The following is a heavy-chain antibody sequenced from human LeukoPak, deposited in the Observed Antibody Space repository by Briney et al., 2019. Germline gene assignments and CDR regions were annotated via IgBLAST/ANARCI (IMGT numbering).Heavy chain of an antibody. Sequence: SQTLSLTFAISGDSVSSNSAAWNWIRQSPSRGLEWLGRTYYRSKWYNDYAMSVRSRITINSDTSKNQFSLHLPSVTPEDSAVYYCARSPASDWSHYSYYMDVWGKGTTVTVSS. CDR1: GDSVSSNSAA. CDR3: ARSPASDWSHYSYYMDV. V-gene: IGHV6-1*01. D-gene: IGHD6-19*01. CDR2: TYYRSKWYN. J-gene: IGHJ6*03.